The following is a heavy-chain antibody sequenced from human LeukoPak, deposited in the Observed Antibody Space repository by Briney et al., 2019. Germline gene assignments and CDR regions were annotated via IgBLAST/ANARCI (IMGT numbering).Heavy chain of an antibody. CDR1: GFSFSSYG. J-gene: IGHJ4*02. V-gene: IGHV3-33*01. Sequence: GGSLRPSRAASGFSFSSYGMHWVRQAPGKGLEWVAVIWYGGTNDYDADSVKGRFTISRDNSRNTLYLQMNSLRTEDTAVYSCARAAFDSIGYSLFDYWGQGTLVTVSS. D-gene: IGHD3-22*01. CDR2: IWYGGTND. CDR3: ARAAFDSIGYSLFDY.